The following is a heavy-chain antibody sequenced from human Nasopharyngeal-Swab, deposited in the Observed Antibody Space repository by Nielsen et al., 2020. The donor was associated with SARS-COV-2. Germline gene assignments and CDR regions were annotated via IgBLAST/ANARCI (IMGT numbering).Heavy chain of an antibody. J-gene: IGHJ3*02. CDR3: AKGGGTTGTVGLDI. V-gene: IGHV3-30*18. CDR2: ISYDGSNK. CDR1: GFTFSSYG. Sequence: GGSLRLSCAASGFTFSSYGMHWVRQATGKGLEWMAVISYDGSNKYYADSVKGRFTISRDNSKNTLYLQMNSLRAEDTAVYYCAKGGGTTGTVGLDIWGQGTMVTVSS. D-gene: IGHD1-1*01.